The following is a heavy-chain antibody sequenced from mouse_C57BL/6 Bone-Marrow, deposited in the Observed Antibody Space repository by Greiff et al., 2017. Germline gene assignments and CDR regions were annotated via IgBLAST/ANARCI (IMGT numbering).Heavy chain of an antibody. D-gene: IGHD4-1*02. CDR3: AREGGQLGHYYAMDY. Sequence: EVQLQQSGPELVKPGASVKISCKASGYTFTDYYMNWVKQSHGKSLEWIGDINPNNGGTSYNQKFKGKATLTVDKSSSTAYMELRSLTSEDSAVYYCAREGGQLGHYYAMDYWGQGTSVTVSS. CDR2: INPNNGGT. J-gene: IGHJ4*01. V-gene: IGHV1-26*01. CDR1: GYTFTDYY.